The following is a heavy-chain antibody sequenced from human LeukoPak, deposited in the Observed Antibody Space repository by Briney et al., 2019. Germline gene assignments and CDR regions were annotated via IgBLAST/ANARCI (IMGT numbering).Heavy chain of an antibody. CDR1: GFTFSSYD. V-gene: IGHV3-13*05. D-gene: IGHD6-19*01. Sequence: GGSLRLSCAASGFTFSSYDMHWVRQATGKGLEWVSAIGTAGDPYYPGSVKGRFTISRENAKNSLYLQTNSLRAGDTAVYYCARDRNGAGLDYWGQGTLVTVSS. CDR3: ARDRNGAGLDY. J-gene: IGHJ4*02. CDR2: IGTAGDP.